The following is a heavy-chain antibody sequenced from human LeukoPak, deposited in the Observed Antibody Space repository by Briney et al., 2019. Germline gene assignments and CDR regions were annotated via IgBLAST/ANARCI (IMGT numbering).Heavy chain of an antibody. Sequence: GGSLRLSCAASGFTFSSYGMHWVRQAPGKGLEWVAVIWYDGSNKYYADSVKGRFTISRDNSKNTLYLQMNSLRVEDTAVYYCATHSSSSKSEDYWGQGTLVTVSS. CDR1: GFTFSSYG. J-gene: IGHJ4*02. D-gene: IGHD6-6*01. V-gene: IGHV3-33*01. CDR2: IWYDGSNK. CDR3: ATHSSSSKSEDY.